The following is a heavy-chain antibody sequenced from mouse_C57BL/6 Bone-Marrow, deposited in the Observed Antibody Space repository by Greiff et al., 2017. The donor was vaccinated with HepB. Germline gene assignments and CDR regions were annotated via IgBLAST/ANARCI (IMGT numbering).Heavy chain of an antibody. V-gene: IGHV1-5*01. Sequence: VQLQQSGTVLARPGASVKMSCKTSGYTFTSYWMHWVKQRPGQGLEWIGAIYPGNSDTSYNQKFKGNAKLTAVTSASTAYMELSSLTNEDSAVYYCTRSHPFAYWGQGTLVTVSA. CDR1: GYTFTSYW. CDR3: TRSHPFAY. D-gene: IGHD6-1*01. J-gene: IGHJ3*01. CDR2: IYPGNSDT.